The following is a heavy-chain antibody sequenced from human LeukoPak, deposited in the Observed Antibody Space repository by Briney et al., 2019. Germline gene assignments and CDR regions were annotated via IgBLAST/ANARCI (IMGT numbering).Heavy chain of an antibody. J-gene: IGHJ4*02. V-gene: IGHV3-23*01. CDR3: AKRYFGNYYFDY. CDR2: INANGDST. D-gene: IGHD3-10*01. CDR1: GFTFNSYA. Sequence: GGSLRLSCAASGFTFNSYAMTWVRQAPGKGLEWVSAINANGDSTYYADSVKGRFTISRDNSKNTLYLQMNSLRAEDTAVYYCAKRYFGNYYFDYWGQGTLVTVSS.